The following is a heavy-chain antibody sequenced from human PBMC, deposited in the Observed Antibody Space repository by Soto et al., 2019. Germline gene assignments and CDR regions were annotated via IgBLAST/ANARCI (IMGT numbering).Heavy chain of an antibody. Sequence: PSQTLSLTCTVSGGSISNDYWNWIRQPPGKGLEWIGYIHSGSTTYSASLRSRVTISVDTSKNQFSLKLSSVTAADTAVYFCARHDGSRSTDYWGQGTLVTVSS. CDR3: ARHDGSRSTDY. V-gene: IGHV4-59*08. CDR2: IHSGST. CDR1: GGSISNDY. J-gene: IGHJ4*02. D-gene: IGHD3-10*01.